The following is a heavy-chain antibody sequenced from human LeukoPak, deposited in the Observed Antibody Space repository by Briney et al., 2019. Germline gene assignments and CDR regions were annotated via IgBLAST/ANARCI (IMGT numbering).Heavy chain of an antibody. D-gene: IGHD3-22*01. Sequence: PGRSLRLSCAASGFTFSNYAMHWVRQAPGKGLEWVAVLSYDGSDKYYADSVKGRFTISRDNSKNTLYLQMNSLRAEDTAVYYCARPYYDSSGYRFDYWGQGTLVTVSS. CDR1: GFTFSNYA. V-gene: IGHV3-30-3*01. J-gene: IGHJ4*02. CDR3: ARPYYDSSGYRFDY. CDR2: LSYDGSDK.